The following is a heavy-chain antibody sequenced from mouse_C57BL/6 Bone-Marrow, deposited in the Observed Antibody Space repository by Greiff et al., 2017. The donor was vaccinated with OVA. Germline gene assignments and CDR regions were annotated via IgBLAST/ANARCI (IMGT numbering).Heavy chain of an antibody. CDR3: ARGTLFAY. Sequence: QVQLQQSGAELARPGVSVKLSCKASGYTFTSYGISWVKQRTGQGLEWIGEIYPRSGNTYYNEKFKGKATLTADKSSSTAYMELRSLTSEDSAVYFCARGTLFAYWGQGTLVTVSA. CDR2: IYPRSGNT. CDR1: GYTFTSYG. D-gene: IGHD3-3*01. J-gene: IGHJ3*01. V-gene: IGHV1-81*01.